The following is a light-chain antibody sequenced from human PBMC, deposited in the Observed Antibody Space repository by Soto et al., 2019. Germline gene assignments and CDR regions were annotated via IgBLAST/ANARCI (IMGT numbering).Light chain of an antibody. CDR2: DAS. CDR1: QGISSA. V-gene: IGKV1D-13*01. J-gene: IGKJ5*01. CDR3: QQFNNYPPIT. Sequence: AIQLTQSPSSLSASVGDRVTITCRASQGISSALAWYQQKPGKAPKLLIYDASSLESGVPSRFSGSGSGTDFPLTISRLQPGGFATYYCQQFNNYPPITFGQGTRLEIK.